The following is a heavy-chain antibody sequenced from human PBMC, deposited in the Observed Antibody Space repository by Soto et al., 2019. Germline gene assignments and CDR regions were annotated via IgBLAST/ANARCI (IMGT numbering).Heavy chain of an antibody. V-gene: IGHV1-69*01. CDR3: ARGRSIAVAGKHYYGMDV. Sequence: VQLVQSGAEVKKPGSSVKVSCKASGGTFSSYAISWVRQAPGQGLEWMGGIIPIFGTANYAQKFQGRVTITADESTSTAYMELSSLRSEDTAVYYCARGRSIAVAGKHYYGMDVWGQGTTVTVSS. D-gene: IGHD6-19*01. J-gene: IGHJ6*02. CDR1: GGTFSSYA. CDR2: IIPIFGTA.